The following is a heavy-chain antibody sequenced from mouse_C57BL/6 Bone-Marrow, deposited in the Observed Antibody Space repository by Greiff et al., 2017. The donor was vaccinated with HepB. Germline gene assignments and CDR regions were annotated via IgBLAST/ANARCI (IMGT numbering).Heavy chain of an antibody. CDR1: GYSITSGYY. Sequence: EVQLVESGPGLVKPSQSLSLTCSVTGYSITSGYYWNWIRQFPGNKLEWMGYISYDGSNNYNPSLKNRISITRDTSKNQFFLKLNSVTTEDTATYYCARAKSTGDAMDYWGQGTSVTVSS. CDR2: ISYDGSN. D-gene: IGHD4-1*02. V-gene: IGHV3-6*01. J-gene: IGHJ4*01. CDR3: ARAKSTGDAMDY.